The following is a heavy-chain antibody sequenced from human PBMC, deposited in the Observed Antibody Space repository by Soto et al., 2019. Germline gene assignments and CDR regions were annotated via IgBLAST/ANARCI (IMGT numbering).Heavy chain of an antibody. CDR1: GFNFSDYY. V-gene: IGHV3-11*05. Sequence: PGVSLRLSCVASGFNFSDYYMSWIRQAPGKGLVWVSYISSTSSYTNYAESVKGRFTISRDNAKNSLYLHMNSLRAEDTAVYYCARAVEMATIDYWGQGTLVTVSS. CDR3: ARAVEMATIDY. CDR2: ISSTSSYT. J-gene: IGHJ4*02.